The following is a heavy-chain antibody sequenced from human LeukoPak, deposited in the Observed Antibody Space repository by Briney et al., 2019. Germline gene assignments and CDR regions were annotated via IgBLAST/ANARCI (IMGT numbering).Heavy chain of an antibody. CDR3: ARAGLDYDYGDN. Sequence: GGSLRLSCAASGFTVSSSYMSWVRQAPGKGLQWVSVIYSGGSTYYADSVKGRFTISRDNSKNTLYLQMNSLRAEDTAVYYCARAGLDYDYGDNWGQGTLVTVSS. J-gene: IGHJ4*02. V-gene: IGHV3-66*01. D-gene: IGHD3-16*01. CDR2: IYSGGST. CDR1: GFTVSSSY.